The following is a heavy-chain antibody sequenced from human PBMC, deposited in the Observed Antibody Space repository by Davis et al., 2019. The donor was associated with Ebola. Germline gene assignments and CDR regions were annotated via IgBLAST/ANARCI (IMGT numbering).Heavy chain of an antibody. V-gene: IGHV4-59*08. CDR1: GGSISSYY. Sequence: MPSETLSLTCTVSGGSISSYYWSWIRQPPGKGLEWTGYIYYSGSTNYNPSLKSRVTISVDTSKNQFSLKLSSVTAADTAVYYCARLYCSGGSCYPGFDYWGQGTLVTVSS. CDR3: ARLYCSGGSCYPGFDY. J-gene: IGHJ4*02. D-gene: IGHD2-15*01. CDR2: IYYSGST.